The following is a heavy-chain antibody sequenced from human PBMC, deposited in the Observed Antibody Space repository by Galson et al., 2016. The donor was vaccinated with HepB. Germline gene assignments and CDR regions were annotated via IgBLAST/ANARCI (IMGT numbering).Heavy chain of an antibody. V-gene: IGHV3-30*18. Sequence: SLRLSCAASGFTFTNYGMNWLRQAPGKGLEWVAYISNDGSKRYFADSVKGRFTTSRDNSKNTLFLHMSSLRAEDTAVYYCAKRVLLWLGDPNAVDVWGQGTMVTVS. CDR2: ISNDGSKR. J-gene: IGHJ3*01. CDR1: GFTFTNYG. D-gene: IGHD3-10*01. CDR3: AKRVLLWLGDPNAVDV.